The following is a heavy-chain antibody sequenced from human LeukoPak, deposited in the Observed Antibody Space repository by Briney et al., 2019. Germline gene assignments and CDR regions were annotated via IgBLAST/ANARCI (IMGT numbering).Heavy chain of an antibody. CDR3: AREHYGSGSSTINWFDP. J-gene: IGHJ5*02. Sequence: TSQTLSLTCTVSGGSISSGGYYWSWIRQHPGKGLEWIGYIYYSGSTYYNPSLKSRVTISVDTSKNQFSLKPSSVTAADTAVYYCAREHYGSGSSTINWFDPWGQGTLVTVSS. V-gene: IGHV4-31*03. CDR2: IYYSGST. CDR1: GGSISSGGYY. D-gene: IGHD3-10*01.